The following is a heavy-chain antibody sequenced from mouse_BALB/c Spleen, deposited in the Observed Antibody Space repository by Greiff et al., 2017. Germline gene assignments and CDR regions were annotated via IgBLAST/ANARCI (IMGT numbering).Heavy chain of an antibody. CDR2: INPSNGRT. CDR3: ARSEIYYGYYYAMDY. CDR1: ASTFPSYW. J-gene: IGHJ4*01. D-gene: IGHD2-1*01. Sequence: QLRHPGANRVRPGASVRLSCRASASTFPSYWMPWGSKRPGQGLEGIGEINPSNGRTNYNEKFKSKATLTVEKSSSAAYMQLSSLTSEDSAVYYCARSEIYYGYYYAMDYWGQGTSVTVSS. V-gene: IGHV1S81*02.